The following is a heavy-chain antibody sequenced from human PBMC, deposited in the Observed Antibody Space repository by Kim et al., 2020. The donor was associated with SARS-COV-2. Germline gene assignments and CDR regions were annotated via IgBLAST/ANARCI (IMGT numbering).Heavy chain of an antibody. V-gene: IGHV1-3*01. D-gene: IGHD2-15*01. J-gene: IGHJ5*02. CDR1: GYSFSRYA. CDR2: IDAGAGNR. CDR3: ARGWSATGIDP. Sequence: ASVKVSCKASGYSFSRYAIHWMRQAPGQRLEWMGWIDAGAGNRKYSQRFQGRVTITRDTSASTVYMEMSSLTSEDTAIYYCARGWSATGIDPWGQGTLVTVSS.